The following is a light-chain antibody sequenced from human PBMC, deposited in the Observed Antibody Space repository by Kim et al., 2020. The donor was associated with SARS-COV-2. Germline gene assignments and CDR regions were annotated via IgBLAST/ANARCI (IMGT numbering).Light chain of an antibody. V-gene: IGKV3-15*01. CDR1: HSVSSN. Sequence: VCRGERAPLSCRASHSVSSNFALYEQKPGHAPRLLLCGASTRATGIPARFSGSVSGTEFTLTISSLQSEDFAVYYCQQYNNWPYTFGQGTKLEI. CDR2: GAS. CDR3: QQYNNWPYT. J-gene: IGKJ2*01.